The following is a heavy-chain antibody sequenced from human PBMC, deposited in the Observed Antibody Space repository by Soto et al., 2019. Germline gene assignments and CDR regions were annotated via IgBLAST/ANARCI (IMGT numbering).Heavy chain of an antibody. CDR1: GGTFSSYA. Sequence: VKVSCKASGGTFSSYAISWVRQAPGPGLEWMGGIIPIFGTANYAQKVQVRVTITANESTSTAYMELGSLRSEDTAVYYCARGVAPGAVYGMDVWGQGTTVTVSS. J-gene: IGHJ6*02. V-gene: IGHV1-69*01. CDR2: IIPIFGTA. CDR3: ARGVAPGAVYGMDV.